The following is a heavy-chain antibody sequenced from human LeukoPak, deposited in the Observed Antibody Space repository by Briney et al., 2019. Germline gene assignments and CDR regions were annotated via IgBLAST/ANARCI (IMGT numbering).Heavy chain of an antibody. V-gene: IGHV3-73*01. Sequence: GGSLRLSCAASEFTFSGSAMHWVRQASGKGLEWVGRIRSKANSKATAYAASVKGRFTISRDDSKNTAYLQMNSLKTEDTAVYYCTRQQLDQYYYFYYMDVWGKGTTVSVSS. J-gene: IGHJ6*03. D-gene: IGHD6-13*01. CDR2: IRSKANSKAT. CDR3: TRQQLDQYYYFYYMDV. CDR1: EFTFSGSA.